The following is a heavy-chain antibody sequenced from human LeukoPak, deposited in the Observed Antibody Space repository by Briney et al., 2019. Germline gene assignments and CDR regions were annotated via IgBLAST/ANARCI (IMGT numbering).Heavy chain of an antibody. J-gene: IGHJ4*02. D-gene: IGHD3-16*02. CDR2: IRGYNGNT. V-gene: IGHV1-18*01. CDR3: ARLDITFGGGIVNAGSNY. CDR1: GYTFASYA. Sequence: ASVNVSCKATGYTFASYAINWVRQAPGQGFEWMGWIRGYNGNTNYAQKFQGRVTMTTDTSTNTAYMEVKSLRSDDTAVYYCARLDITFGGGIVNAGSNYWGQGTLVTVSS.